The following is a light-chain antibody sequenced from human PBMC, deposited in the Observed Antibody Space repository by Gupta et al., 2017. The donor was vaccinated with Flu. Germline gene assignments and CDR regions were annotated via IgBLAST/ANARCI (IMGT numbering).Light chain of an antibody. CDR1: SSDVGGHNY. J-gene: IGLJ1*01. CDR3: SSYTSSSTLV. CDR2: EVS. V-gene: IGLV2-14*01. Sequence: QSALTQPASESGSPGQSLTISCTGTSSDVGGHNYVSWYQQHPGKAPKLMIYEVSNRPSGVSNRFSGSKSGNTASLTISGLQAEDEADYYCSSYTSSSTLVFGTGTKVTVL.